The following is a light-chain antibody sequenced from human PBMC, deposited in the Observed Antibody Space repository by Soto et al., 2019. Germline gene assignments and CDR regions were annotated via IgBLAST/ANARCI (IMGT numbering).Light chain of an antibody. V-gene: IGKV3-20*01. CDR3: QQYGSSPVT. Sequence: EIVLTQSPGTLFLSPGERATLSCRASQSVSSSYLAWYQRKPGQAPRLLIYGASSRATGIPDRFSGSGSGTDFTLSISRLEPEDFAVYYCQQYGSSPVTFGQGTKVDIK. CDR2: GAS. J-gene: IGKJ1*01. CDR1: QSVSSSY.